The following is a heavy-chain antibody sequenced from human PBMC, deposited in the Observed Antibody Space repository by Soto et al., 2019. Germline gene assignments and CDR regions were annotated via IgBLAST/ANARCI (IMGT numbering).Heavy chain of an antibody. D-gene: IGHD3-16*01. J-gene: IGHJ4*02. V-gene: IGHV3-33*05. CDR1: GFTFRSYV. CDR2: TSYDGSNN. CDR3: VRWGTTGGLDV. Sequence: QVQLVESGGGVVQPGTSLRLSCVGSGFTFRSYVIHCVRQAPGKGLEWVALTSYDGSNNFYGDSVKGRFTISRHNSRNTVELQMDSLRVEDTSLYYCVRWGTTGGLDVWGQGTLVSVSS.